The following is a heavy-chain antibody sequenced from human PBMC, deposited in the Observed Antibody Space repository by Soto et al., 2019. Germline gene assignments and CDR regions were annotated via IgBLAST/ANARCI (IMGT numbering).Heavy chain of an antibody. D-gene: IGHD1-1*01. V-gene: IGHV1-18*04. J-gene: IGHJ6*04. CDR3: ARGSTHYNMDV. CDR1: GYTFTNNG. Sequence: QVQLVQSGGEVMKPGAPVKVSCKTSGYTFTNNGINWVRQAPGQGLEWMGWISGYNANTKYAQQFQGRVTLTTDALTSTAFMELRRLRSDDTAVCYCARGSTHYNMDVWGEGTTVTVSS. CDR2: ISGYNANT.